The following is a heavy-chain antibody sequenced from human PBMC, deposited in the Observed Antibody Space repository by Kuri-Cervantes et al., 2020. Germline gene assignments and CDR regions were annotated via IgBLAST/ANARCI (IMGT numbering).Heavy chain of an antibody. CDR3: AKTLPNCSGGSCYSPFDY. Sequence: GGSLRLSCAASGFTFSTYAMTWVRQAPGKGLKWVSAVSGSGGSTYYADSVKGRFTISRDNSNNMLYLQMNSLRAEDTAVYYCAKTLPNCSGGSCYSPFDYWGQGTLVTVSS. J-gene: IGHJ4*02. CDR2: VSGSGGST. V-gene: IGHV3-23*01. CDR1: GFTFSTYA. D-gene: IGHD2-15*01.